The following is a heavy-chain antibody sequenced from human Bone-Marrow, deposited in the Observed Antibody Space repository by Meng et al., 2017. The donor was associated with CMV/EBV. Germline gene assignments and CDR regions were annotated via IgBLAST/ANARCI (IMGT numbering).Heavy chain of an antibody. V-gene: IGHV1-69*05. Sequence: SVKVSCKASGGTFSSYTISWVRQAPGQGLEWMGGIIPIFGTANYAQKFQGRVTITTDESTSTAYMELSSLRSEDTAVYYCARHGSWARYNYGMDVWGQGTTVTVSS. J-gene: IGHJ6*02. CDR2: IIPIFGTA. CDR1: GGTFSSYT. CDR3: ARHGSWARYNYGMDV. D-gene: IGHD6-13*01.